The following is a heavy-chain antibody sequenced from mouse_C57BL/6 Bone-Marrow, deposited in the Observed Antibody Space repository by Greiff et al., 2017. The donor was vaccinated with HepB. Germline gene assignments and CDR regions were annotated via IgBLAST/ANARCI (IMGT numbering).Heavy chain of an antibody. CDR1: GYTFTSYW. V-gene: IGHV1-64*01. CDR3: ARKGYYGSSYCWYFDV. D-gene: IGHD1-1*01. Sequence: VQLQQPGAELVKPGASVKLSCKASGYTFTSYWMHWVKQRPGQGLEWIGMIHPNSGSTNYNEKFKSKATLTVDKSSSTAYMQLSSLTSEDSAVYYCARKGYYGSSYCWYFDVWGTGTTVTVSS. CDR2: IHPNSGST. J-gene: IGHJ1*03.